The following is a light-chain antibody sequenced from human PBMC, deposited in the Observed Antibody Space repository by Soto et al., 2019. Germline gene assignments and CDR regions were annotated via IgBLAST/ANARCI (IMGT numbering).Light chain of an antibody. Sequence: EIVLTQSPGTLSLSPGERATLSCRASQSVSSSYLAWYQQKPTQAPRLLIYGASSRATGIPDRFSGSGSGTDFTLTISRLEPEDFAVYYCQQYCSSPLFTFGPGTKVDIK. J-gene: IGKJ3*01. CDR1: QSVSSSY. CDR3: QQYCSSPLFT. V-gene: IGKV3-20*01. CDR2: GAS.